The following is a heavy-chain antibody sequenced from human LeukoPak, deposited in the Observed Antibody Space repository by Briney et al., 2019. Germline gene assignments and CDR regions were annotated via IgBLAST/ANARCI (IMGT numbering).Heavy chain of an antibody. V-gene: IGHV4-59*02. D-gene: IGHD6-13*01. CDR2: IHYSGST. J-gene: IGHJ4*02. Sequence: PSETLSLTCTVSGGSVTSYYWSWIRQPPGKGLEWTGYIHYSGSTNYNPSLKSRVTISVDTSKNQFSLKLSSVTAADTAVYYCARGSITAAGILDSWGQGTLVTVSS. CDR3: ARGSITAAGILDS. CDR1: GGSVTSYY.